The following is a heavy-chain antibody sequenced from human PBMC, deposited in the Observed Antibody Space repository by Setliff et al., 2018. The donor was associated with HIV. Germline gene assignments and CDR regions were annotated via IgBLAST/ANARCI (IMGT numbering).Heavy chain of an antibody. CDR3: ARDAWVEFLEWTFYGMDV. CDR2: ISAYSGDT. Sequence: ASVKVSCKASGYTFTSYYMQWVRQAPGQGLEWMGWISAYSGDTNYAQKVQGRVTLTTVTSTSTAYMELRRLRSDDTAVYYCARDAWVEFLEWTFYGMDVWGQGTTVTVSS. V-gene: IGHV1-18*04. J-gene: IGHJ6*02. CDR1: GYTFTSYY. D-gene: IGHD3-3*02.